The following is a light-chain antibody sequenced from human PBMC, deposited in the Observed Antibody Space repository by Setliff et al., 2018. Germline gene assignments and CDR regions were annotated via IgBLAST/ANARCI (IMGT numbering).Light chain of an antibody. CDR2: EVN. J-gene: IGLJ1*01. CDR1: SSDIGNYNL. V-gene: IGLV2-23*02. Sequence: QSALTQPASVSGSPGQSITVSCTGTSSDIGNYNLVSWYQQHPGKAPKLIIYEVNKRPSGVSNRFSGSKSGNTASLTISGLQAEDEADYHCSSYAGSPYVFGTGTKVTVL. CDR3: SSYAGSPYV.